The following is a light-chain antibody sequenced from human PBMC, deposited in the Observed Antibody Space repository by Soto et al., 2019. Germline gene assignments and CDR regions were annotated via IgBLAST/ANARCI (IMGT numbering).Light chain of an antibody. Sequence: DIVLTQSPDTLSLSPGERATLSCRASQSISSYLAWYQQTPGQAPRLLIYDASTRATGIPARFSGSGSGTDFTLTISSLEPEDFAVYYCQQRSNWPLAFGGGTKVDIK. CDR3: QQRSNWPLA. CDR1: QSISSY. V-gene: IGKV3-11*01. J-gene: IGKJ4*01. CDR2: DAS.